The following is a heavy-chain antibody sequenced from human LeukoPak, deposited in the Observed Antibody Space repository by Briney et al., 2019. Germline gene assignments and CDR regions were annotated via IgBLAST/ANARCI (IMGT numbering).Heavy chain of an antibody. Sequence: GESLKISSKGSGYYFTSYWIGWVRPMPGKGLEWMGIIYPGDSDTRYSPSFQDQVTISADKSISTAYLQWSSLKASDTAMYYCARHRAIGVRGVPWVGPNWFDHWGQGTLVTVSS. CDR3: ARHRAIGVRGVPWVGPNWFDH. D-gene: IGHD3-10*01. CDR2: IYPGDSDT. V-gene: IGHV5-51*01. CDR1: GYYFTSYW. J-gene: IGHJ5*02.